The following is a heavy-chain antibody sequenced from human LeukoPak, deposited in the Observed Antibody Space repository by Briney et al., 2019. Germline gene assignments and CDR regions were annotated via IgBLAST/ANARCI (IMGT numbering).Heavy chain of an antibody. J-gene: IGHJ4*02. V-gene: IGHV3-7*01. CDR2: IKEDGSEK. D-gene: IGHD3-16*01. CDR1: GFTFSSYW. CDR3: ARDGAVGY. Sequence: GGSLRLSCAASGFTFSSYWMHWVSQAPGKGLEWVANIKEDGSEKYYVDSVKGRFTISRDNAKNSLFLQMNSLRVEDTAVYYCARDGAVGYWGQGTLVTVSS.